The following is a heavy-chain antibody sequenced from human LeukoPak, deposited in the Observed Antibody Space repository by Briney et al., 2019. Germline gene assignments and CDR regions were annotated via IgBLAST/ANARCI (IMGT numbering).Heavy chain of an antibody. CDR3: AKDTTYDILTGYYTAFDY. J-gene: IGHJ4*02. CDR2: ISGSGGST. D-gene: IGHD3-9*01. V-gene: IGHV3-23*01. Sequence: GGSLRLSCAASGFTFSSYAMSWVRQAPGKGLEWVSAISGSGGSTYYADSVKGRFTISRDNAKNSLYLQMNSLRAEDTALYYCAKDTTYDILTGYYTAFDYWGQGTLVTVSS. CDR1: GFTFSSYA.